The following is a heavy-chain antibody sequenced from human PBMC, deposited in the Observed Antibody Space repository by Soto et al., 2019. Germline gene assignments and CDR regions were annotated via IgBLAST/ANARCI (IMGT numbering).Heavy chain of an antibody. CDR3: ARYYDFWSGYSTGVGDY. CDR1: GFTFSSYA. J-gene: IGHJ4*02. V-gene: IGHV3-30-3*01. D-gene: IGHD3-3*01. CDR2: ISYDGSNK. Sequence: GGSLRLSCAASGFTFSSYAMHWVRQAPGKGLEWVAVISYDGSNKYYADSVKGRFTISRDNSKNTLHLQMNSLRAEDTAVYYCARYYDFWSGYSTGVGDYWGQGTLVTVSS.